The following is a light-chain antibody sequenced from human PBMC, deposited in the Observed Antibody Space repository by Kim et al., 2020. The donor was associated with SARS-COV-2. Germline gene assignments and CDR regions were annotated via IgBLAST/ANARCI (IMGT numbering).Light chain of an antibody. CDR1: QDIKNN. J-gene: IGKJ5*01. V-gene: IGKV1-16*02. Sequence: ASVGARVTMPCPASQDIKNNLEWFQQKPGKAPRSLIYAASSLQSGVPSKFSGSGSGTDFTLTISSLQPEDFATYYCQQYQSYPVTFGQGPRLEIK. CDR2: AAS. CDR3: QQYQSYPVT.